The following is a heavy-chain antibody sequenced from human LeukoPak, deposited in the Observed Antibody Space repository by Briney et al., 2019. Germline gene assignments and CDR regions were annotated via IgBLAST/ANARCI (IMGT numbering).Heavy chain of an antibody. Sequence: GGSLRLSCATSGFTFSTYWMSWVRQAPGKGLEWVANINQDGGEKYYVDSVKGRFTISRDNAKNSLYLQINSLRAEDTAVYYCARYCSGGSCFDYWGQGTLVTVSS. CDR3: ARYCSGGSCFDY. D-gene: IGHD2-15*01. V-gene: IGHV3-7*03. J-gene: IGHJ4*02. CDR1: GFTFSTYW. CDR2: INQDGGEK.